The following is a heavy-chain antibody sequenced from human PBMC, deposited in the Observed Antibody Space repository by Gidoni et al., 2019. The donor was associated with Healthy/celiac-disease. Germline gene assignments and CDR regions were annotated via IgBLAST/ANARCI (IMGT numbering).Heavy chain of an antibody. Sequence: QVQRVQPGAEVKKPRASVQVSCTAAGYTFTSSAMHWVRQAPGQRLEWMGWINAGNGNTKYSQKFQGSVTITRDTAARTAYMGLGSLRSGDTAVYYCAGGGGGSYRGDYWGQGTLVTVSS. CDR1: GYTFTSSA. CDR3: AGGGGGSYRGDY. CDR2: INAGNGNT. D-gene: IGHD1-26*01. V-gene: IGHV1-3*01. J-gene: IGHJ4*02.